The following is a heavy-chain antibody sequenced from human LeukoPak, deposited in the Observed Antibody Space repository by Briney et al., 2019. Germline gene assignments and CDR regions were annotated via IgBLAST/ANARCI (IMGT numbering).Heavy chain of an antibody. Sequence: GSLRLSCAASGFTFSSPWMHWVRQAPRKGLGWVSRINTDGSTTSYADSVKGRFTISRDYAKNTLYLQMNSLRAEDTAVYYCARVYTFGPDYWGQGTLVTVSS. D-gene: IGHD3-3*01. J-gene: IGHJ4*02. CDR1: GFTFSSPW. CDR3: ARVYTFGPDY. V-gene: IGHV3-74*01. CDR2: INTDGSTT.